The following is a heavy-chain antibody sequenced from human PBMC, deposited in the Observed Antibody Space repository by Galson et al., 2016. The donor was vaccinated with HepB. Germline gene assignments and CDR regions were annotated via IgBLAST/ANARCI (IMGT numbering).Heavy chain of an antibody. J-gene: IGHJ6*02. CDR1: GYTFSGYG. CDR3: ARDPYYDTFTGYYTGYYYGMDV. D-gene: IGHD3-9*01. Sequence: SVKVSCKASGYTFSGYGISWVRQAPGQGLEWTGWISAKNGDRKSAQKLQGRVTMITDTSTSTAYMELRSLRSDDTAVYYCARDPYYDTFTGYYTGYYYGMDVWGQGTTVTVSS. CDR2: ISAKNGDR. V-gene: IGHV1-18*01.